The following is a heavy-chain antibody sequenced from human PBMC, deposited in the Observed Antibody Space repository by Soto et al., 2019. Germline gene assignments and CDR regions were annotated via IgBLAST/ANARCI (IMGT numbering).Heavy chain of an antibody. CDR3: ARAIRFLEWSPFDY. CDR1: GYTFTGYY. V-gene: IGHV1-2*04. D-gene: IGHD3-3*01. CDR2: INPNSGGT. J-gene: IGHJ4*02. Sequence: WASVKVSCKASGYTFTGYYMHWVRQAPGQGLGWMGWINPNSGGTNYAQKFQGWVTMTRDTSISTAYMELSRLRSDDTAVYYCARAIRFLEWSPFDYWGQGTLVTVSS.